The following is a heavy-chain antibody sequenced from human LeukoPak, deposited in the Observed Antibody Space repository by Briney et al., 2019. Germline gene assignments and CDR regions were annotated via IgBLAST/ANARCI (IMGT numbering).Heavy chain of an antibody. CDR3: ATSGLSRFGF. Sequence: PSGGSLRLSCAASGFTFSNYAMSWVRQAPGKGLEWVSAFSGGGGSTYYADSVKGRFTISRDDSKNTLYLQMNSLRAEDTAVYFCATSGLSRFGFWGQGTLVTVSS. J-gene: IGHJ4*02. V-gene: IGHV3-23*01. D-gene: IGHD2/OR15-2a*01. CDR1: GFTFSNYA. CDR2: FSGGGGST.